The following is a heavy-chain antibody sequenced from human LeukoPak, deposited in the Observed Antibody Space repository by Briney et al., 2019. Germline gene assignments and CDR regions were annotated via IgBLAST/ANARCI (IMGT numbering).Heavy chain of an antibody. CDR1: GGSISSYY. J-gene: IGHJ4*02. D-gene: IGHD5-12*01. V-gene: IGHV4-4*07. CDR2: IYTSGST. Sequence: PSETLSLTCTVSGGSISSYYWSWIRQPAGKGLEWIGRIYTSGSTNYNPSLKSRVTMSVDTSKNQFSLKLSSVTAADTAVYYCARGRGYSGYDSFDYWGQGTLVTVSS. CDR3: ARGRGYSGYDSFDY.